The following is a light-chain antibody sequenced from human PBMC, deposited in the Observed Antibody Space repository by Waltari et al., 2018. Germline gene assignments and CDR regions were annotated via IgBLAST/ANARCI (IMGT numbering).Light chain of an antibody. CDR3: SSYTSSSTLV. Sequence: QSALTQPASVSGSPGQSITLSCTGTSSDVGGYNYVSWYQHHPGKAPKLMIYDVSKRPSGVSNRFSGSKSGNTASLTISGLQAEDEAGYYCSSYTSSSTLVFGGGTKLTVL. J-gene: IGLJ2*01. CDR1: SSDVGGYNY. V-gene: IGLV2-14*03. CDR2: DVS.